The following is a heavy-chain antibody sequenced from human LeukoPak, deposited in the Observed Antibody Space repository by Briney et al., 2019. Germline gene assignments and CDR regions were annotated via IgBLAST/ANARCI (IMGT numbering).Heavy chain of an antibody. J-gene: IGHJ6*02. CDR1: GFTFSDYY. CDR3: ARGGINSSSWYVPYYYYYYGMDV. V-gene: IGHV3-11*06. CDR2: ISSSSSYT. Sequence: GGSLRLSCAASGFTFSDYYMSWIRQAPGKGLEWVSYISSSSSYTNYADSVKGRFTISRDNAKNSLYLQMNSLRDEDTAVYYCARGGINSSSWYVPYYYYYYGMDVWGQGTTVTVSS. D-gene: IGHD6-13*01.